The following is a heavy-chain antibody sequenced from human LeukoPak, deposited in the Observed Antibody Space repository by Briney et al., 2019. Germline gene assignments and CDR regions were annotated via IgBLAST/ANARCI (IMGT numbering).Heavy chain of an antibody. V-gene: IGHV3-23*01. CDR3: AKDGPDSSGYYRSFQGIFRY. Sequence: GGSLRLSCAASGFTFSSYGMSWVRQAPGKGLEWVSAISGSGGSTYYADSVKGRFTISRDNSKNTLYLQMNSLRAEDTAVYYCAKDGPDSSGYYRSFQGIFRYWGQGTLVTVSS. CDR2: ISGSGGST. CDR1: GFTFSSYG. J-gene: IGHJ4*02. D-gene: IGHD3-22*01.